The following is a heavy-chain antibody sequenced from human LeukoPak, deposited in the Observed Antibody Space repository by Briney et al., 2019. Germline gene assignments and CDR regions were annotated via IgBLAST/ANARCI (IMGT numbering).Heavy chain of an antibody. Sequence: SETPSLTCTVSGGSISSYYWSWIRQPPGKGLEWIGYIYYSGSTNYNPSLKSRVTISVDTSKNQFSLKLSSVTAADTAVYYCARVRRDGYPSWGQGTLVTVSS. CDR3: ARVRRDGYPS. V-gene: IGHV4-59*01. CDR1: GGSISSYY. CDR2: IYYSGST. J-gene: IGHJ4*02. D-gene: IGHD5-24*01.